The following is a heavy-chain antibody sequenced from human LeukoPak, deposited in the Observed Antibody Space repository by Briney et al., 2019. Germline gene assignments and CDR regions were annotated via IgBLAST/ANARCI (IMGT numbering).Heavy chain of an antibody. Sequence: PSETLSLACTVSGGSISSGDYYWSWIRQPPGKGLEWIGYTYYSGSTYYNPSLKSRVTISVDTSKNQFSLKLSSVTAADTAVYYCASSLPAAILGAFDIWGQGTMVTVSS. D-gene: IGHD2-2*01. CDR3: ASSLPAAILGAFDI. CDR1: GGSISSGDYY. J-gene: IGHJ3*02. CDR2: TYYSGST. V-gene: IGHV4-30-4*08.